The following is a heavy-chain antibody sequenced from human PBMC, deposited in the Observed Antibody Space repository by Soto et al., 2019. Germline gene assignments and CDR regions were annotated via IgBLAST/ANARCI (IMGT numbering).Heavy chain of an antibody. V-gene: IGHV4-59*01. D-gene: IGHD3-10*01. Sequence: PSETLSLTCTVTGDSISSYYWTWIRQPPGKGLEWIGYIYYSGTTNYNPSLKSRITISVDTSKNQFSLKLSSVTAADTAVYYCARELWFGESHGMDVWGQGTTVTVS. CDR2: IYYSGTT. CDR3: ARELWFGESHGMDV. J-gene: IGHJ6*02. CDR1: GDSISSYY.